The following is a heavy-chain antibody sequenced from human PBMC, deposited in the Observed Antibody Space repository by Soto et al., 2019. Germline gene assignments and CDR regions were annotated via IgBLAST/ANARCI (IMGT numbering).Heavy chain of an antibody. Sequence: QLLLQGSDSGLVKPSQTLSLTCAVAGGSISSGGYSWSWIRQPPGKGLEWIGYIYHTGSTYYNPSLKSRVTISVDRSKNQFSQNLSSVTAADTAVYYCARGHYYDRTGDRVDAFDIWGQGTMVTVSS. CDR1: GGSISSGGYS. CDR3: ARGHYYDRTGDRVDAFDI. J-gene: IGHJ3*02. V-gene: IGHV4-30-2*01. D-gene: IGHD3-22*01. CDR2: IYHTGST.